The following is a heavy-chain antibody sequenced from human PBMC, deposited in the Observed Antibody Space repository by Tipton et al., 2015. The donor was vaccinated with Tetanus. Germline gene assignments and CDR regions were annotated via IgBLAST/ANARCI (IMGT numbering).Heavy chain of an antibody. V-gene: IGHV4-34*01. CDR2: INHSGST. Sequence: TLSLTCAVYGGSLSGYYWSWIRQPPGKGLEWIGEINHSGSTNYNPSLKSRVTISVDTSKNQFSLKLSSVTAADTAVYYCARVLRDSLYYFDYWGQGTLVTVSS. D-gene: IGHD5-24*01. CDR1: GGSLSGYY. J-gene: IGHJ4*02. CDR3: ARVLRDSLYYFDY.